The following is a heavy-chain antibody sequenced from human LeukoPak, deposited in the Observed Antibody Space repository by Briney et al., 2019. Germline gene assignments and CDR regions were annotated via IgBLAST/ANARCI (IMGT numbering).Heavy chain of an antibody. J-gene: IGHJ4*02. D-gene: IGHD1-26*01. CDR3: ARGASPFWYSGSYYVDY. V-gene: IGHV4-31*03. CDR1: GGSISSGGYY. CDR2: IYYSGRT. Sequence: SETLSLTCTVSGGSISSGGYYWSWIRQHPGKGLEWIGFIYYSGRTYYLPSLESRVTISVDTSKNQFSLKLSSVTAADTAVYYCARGASPFWYSGSYYVDYWGQGTLVTVSS.